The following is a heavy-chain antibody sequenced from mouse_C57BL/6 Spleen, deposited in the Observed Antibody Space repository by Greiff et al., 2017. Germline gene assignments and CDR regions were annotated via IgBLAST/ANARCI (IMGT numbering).Heavy chain of an antibody. Sequence: QVQLQQPGAELVMPGASVKLSCKASGYTFTSYWMHWVKQRPGQGLEWIGEIDPSDSYTNYNQKFKGKSTLTVDKSAITAYMQLSSLTSEDSAVYYCAGGDYDRGLDYWGQGTTLTVSS. CDR1: GYTFTSYW. V-gene: IGHV1-69*01. D-gene: IGHD2-4*01. J-gene: IGHJ2*01. CDR2: IDPSDSYT. CDR3: AGGDYDRGLDY.